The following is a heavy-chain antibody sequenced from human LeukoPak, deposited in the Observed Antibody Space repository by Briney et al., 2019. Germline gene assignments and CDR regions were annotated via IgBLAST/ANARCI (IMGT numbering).Heavy chain of an antibody. D-gene: IGHD2-8*01. CDR2: ISYDGSNK. V-gene: IGHV3-30-3*01. CDR1: GFTFSSYA. Sequence: GGSLRLSCAASGFTFSSYAMHWVRQAPGKGLEWVAVISYDGSNKYYADSVKGRFTISRDNSRNTLYLQMNSLRAEDTAVYYCARGPERTGVGTRYYYDMDVWGQGTTVTVSS. CDR3: ARGPERTGVGTRYYYDMDV. J-gene: IGHJ6*02.